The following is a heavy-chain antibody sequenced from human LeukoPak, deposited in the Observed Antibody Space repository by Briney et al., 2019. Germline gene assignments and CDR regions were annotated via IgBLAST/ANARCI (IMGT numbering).Heavy chain of an antibody. V-gene: IGHV3-21*01. Sequence: GGSLRLSCAASGFTFSSYSMNWVRQAPGKGLEWVSSISSSSSYIYYAVSVKGRFTISRDNAKNSLYLQMNSLRAEDTAVYYCARDLAFLTTSMDVWGKGTTVTVSS. J-gene: IGHJ6*03. D-gene: IGHD3-3*02. CDR3: ARDLAFLTTSMDV. CDR1: GFTFSSYS. CDR2: ISSSSSYI.